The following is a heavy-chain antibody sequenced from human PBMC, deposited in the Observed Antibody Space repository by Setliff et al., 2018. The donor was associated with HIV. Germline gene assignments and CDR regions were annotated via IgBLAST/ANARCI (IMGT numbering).Heavy chain of an antibody. CDR2: IYSTGST. CDR1: GASITSHY. CDR3: AKGAGFYGDYTFDY. J-gene: IGHJ4*02. V-gene: IGHV4-59*11. Sequence: SETLSLTCTVSGASITSHYWSWIRQSPGRELEWIGYIYSTGSTNYNPSLQSRVSISMDSSKNKFSLKVTSVTSADTAVYYCAKGAGFYGDYTFDYWGQGNLVTVSS. D-gene: IGHD4-17*01.